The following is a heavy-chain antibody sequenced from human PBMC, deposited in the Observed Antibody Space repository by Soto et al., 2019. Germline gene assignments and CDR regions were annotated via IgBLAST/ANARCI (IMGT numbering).Heavy chain of an antibody. CDR3: ARDTNGLHY. V-gene: IGHV3-74*01. J-gene: IGHJ4*02. CDR1: GLIFSNYK. Sequence: GGSLRLSCAASGLIFSNYKMHWVRQAPGKGLVWVSRISTDGSVTDYADSVKGRFTVSRDNAKNTLYLQMNSLRAEDTAVYYCARDTNGLHYWGQGTLVTVSS. D-gene: IGHD2-8*01. CDR2: ISTDGSVT.